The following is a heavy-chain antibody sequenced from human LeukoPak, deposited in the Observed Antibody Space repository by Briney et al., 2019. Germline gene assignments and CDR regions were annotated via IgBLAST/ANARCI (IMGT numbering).Heavy chain of an antibody. V-gene: IGHV1-46*01. Sequence: ASVKVSCKASGYTFTIYYMHWVRQAPEQGLEWMGIINPIGGSTSYAQKFQGRVTMTRDTSTSTVYMELSSVRSEDTAVYYCARDQFFARLVDTAMVHRGGFDYWGQRTLVTVSS. CDR1: GYTFTIYY. D-gene: IGHD5-18*01. CDR3: ARDQFFARLVDTAMVHRGGFDY. CDR2: INPIGGST. J-gene: IGHJ4*02.